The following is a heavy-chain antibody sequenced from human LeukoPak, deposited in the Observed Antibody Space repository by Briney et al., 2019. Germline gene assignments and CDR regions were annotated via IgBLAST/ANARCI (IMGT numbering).Heavy chain of an antibody. CDR1: GGSISSGGYY. CDR3: ARGETEYSSSPGWFDP. V-gene: IGHV4-31*03. D-gene: IGHD6-6*01. CDR2: IYYSGST. J-gene: IGHJ5*02. Sequence: SETLSLTCTVSGGSISSGGYYWSWIRQHPGQGLEWIGYIYYSGSTYYNPSLTSRVTISVDTSKNQFSLKLSSVTAADTAVYYCARGETEYSSSPGWFDPWGQGTLVTVSP.